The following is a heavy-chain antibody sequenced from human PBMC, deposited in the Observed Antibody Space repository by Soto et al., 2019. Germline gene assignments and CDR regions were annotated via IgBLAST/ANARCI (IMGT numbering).Heavy chain of an antibody. J-gene: IGHJ5*02. Sequence: LSLTCTVSGGSISSGGYYWSWIRQHPGKGLEWIGYIYYSGSTYYNPSLKSRVTISVDTSKNQFSLKLSSVTAADTAVYYCARDKLNGYNWFDHWGQGTLVTVYS. CDR1: GGSISSGGYY. D-gene: IGHD1-7*01. V-gene: IGHV4-31*03. CDR2: IYYSGST. CDR3: ARDKLNGYNWFDH.